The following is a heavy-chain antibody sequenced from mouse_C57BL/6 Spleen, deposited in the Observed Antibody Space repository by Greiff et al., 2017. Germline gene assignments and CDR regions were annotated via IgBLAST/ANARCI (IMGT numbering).Heavy chain of an antibody. J-gene: IGHJ4*01. D-gene: IGHD1-1*01. CDR1: GYTFTSYW. CDR3: ARAHCGSIYYAMDY. V-gene: IGHV1-55*01. Sequence: VQLQQPGAELVKPGASVKMSCKASGYTFTSYWITWVKQRPGQGLEWIGDIYPGSGSTNYNEKFKSKATLTVDTSSSTAYMQLSSLTSEDSAVYYCARAHCGSIYYAMDYWGQGTSVTVSS. CDR2: IYPGSGST.